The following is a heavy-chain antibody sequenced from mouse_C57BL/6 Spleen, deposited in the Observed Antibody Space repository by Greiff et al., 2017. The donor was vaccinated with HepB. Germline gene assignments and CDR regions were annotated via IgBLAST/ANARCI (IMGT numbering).Heavy chain of an antibody. J-gene: IGHJ3*01. CDR2: IYPGSGST. CDR1: GYTFTSYW. V-gene: IGHV1-55*01. D-gene: IGHD2-4*01. CDR3: ARGSIYYDYDGRALD. Sequence: QVQLQQPGAELVKPGASVKMSCKASGYTFTSYWITWVKQRPGQGLEWIGDIYPGSGSTNYNEKFKSKATLTVDTSSSTAYMQLSSLTSEDSAVYYCARGSIYYDYDGRALDWGQGTLVTVSA.